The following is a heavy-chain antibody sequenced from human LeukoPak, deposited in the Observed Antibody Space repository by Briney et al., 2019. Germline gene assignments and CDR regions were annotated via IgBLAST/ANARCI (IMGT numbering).Heavy chain of an antibody. CDR1: GASIYTSNW. J-gene: IGHJ4*02. CDR3: SSRRSWYFDY. V-gene: IGHV4-4*01. Sequence: PSETLSLTCAVSGASIYTSNWWTWVRQPPGKGLEWIGEIYHSEDTNYNPSLKSRVTISVDKSRNQFSLRLNSVTAADTAMYWCSSRRSWYFDYWGQGILVTVSS. CDR2: IYHSEDT. D-gene: IGHD2-15*01.